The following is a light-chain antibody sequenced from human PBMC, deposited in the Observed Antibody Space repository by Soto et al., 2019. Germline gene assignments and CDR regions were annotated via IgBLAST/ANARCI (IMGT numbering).Light chain of an antibody. CDR3: QQYNSYPYT. CDR1: QSITTW. CDR2: KAS. Sequence: DIQMTQSPSTLSASVGDRVTITCRATQSITTWLAWYQQKPGKAPKLLIYKASSLESGVPLRFSGSGSGTEFTLTISSLQPDDLATYSCQQYNSYPYTFGQGTKLEIK. J-gene: IGKJ2*01. V-gene: IGKV1-5*03.